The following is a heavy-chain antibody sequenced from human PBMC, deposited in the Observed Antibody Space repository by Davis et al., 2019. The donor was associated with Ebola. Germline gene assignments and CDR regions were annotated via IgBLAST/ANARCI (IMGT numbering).Heavy chain of an antibody. V-gene: IGHV1-18*01. CDR1: GYTFTSYG. J-gene: IGHJ5*02. CDR3: AREEPSRDGWFDP. D-gene: IGHD1-14*01. Sequence: ASVKVSFKASGYTFTSYGISWVRQAPGQGLEWMGWISAYNGNTNYAQKLQGRVTITADESTSTAYMELSSLRSEDTAVYYCAREEPSRDGWFDPWGQGTLVTVSS. CDR2: ISAYNGNT.